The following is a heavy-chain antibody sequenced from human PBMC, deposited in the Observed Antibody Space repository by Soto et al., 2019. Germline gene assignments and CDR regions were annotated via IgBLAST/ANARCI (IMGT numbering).Heavy chain of an antibody. CDR1: GGTFSSYA. V-gene: IGHV1-69*01. D-gene: IGHD2-2*01. CDR3: ARSQGSSTSLEIYYYYYYGMDV. Sequence: QVQLVQSGAEVKKPGSSVNVSCKASGGTFSSYAISWVRQAPGQGLEWVGGIIPISGTANYAKKVQGRVTITADESTSTAFMELSSLRSEDTAVYYCARSQGSSTSLEIYYYYYYGMDVWGQGTTVTVSS. J-gene: IGHJ6*02. CDR2: IIPISGTA.